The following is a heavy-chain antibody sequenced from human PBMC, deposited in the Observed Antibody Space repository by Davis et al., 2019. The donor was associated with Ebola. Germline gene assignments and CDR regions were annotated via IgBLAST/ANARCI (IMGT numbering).Heavy chain of an antibody. CDR3: ARDNDPYGGRYKYRPSNAFDL. V-gene: IGHV4-59*12. CDR2: VYYGQA. Sequence: PSETLSLTCSVSGDSITRYYLHWIRQAPGKTLEWIGYVYYGQAIYNPSLKSRVTIFSDTSKNSFSLRLTSVTAADAAIYFCARDNDPYGGRYKYRPSNAFDLWGQGTKVAVSS. D-gene: IGHD1-26*01. J-gene: IGHJ3*01. CDR1: GDSITRYY.